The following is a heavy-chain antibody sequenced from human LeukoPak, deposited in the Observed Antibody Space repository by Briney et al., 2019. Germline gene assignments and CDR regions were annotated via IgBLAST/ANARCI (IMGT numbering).Heavy chain of an antibody. CDR2: IYYSGST. V-gene: IGHV4-59*01. CDR1: GGSISSYY. Sequence: SETLSLTCTVSGGSISSYYWSWIRQPPGKGLEWIGYIYYSGSTNYNPSLKSRVTISVDTSKNQFSLKLSSVTAADTAVYYCAIPPRKDGAFDIWGQGTMVTVSS. CDR3: AIPPRKDGAFDI. J-gene: IGHJ3*02. D-gene: IGHD2-21*01.